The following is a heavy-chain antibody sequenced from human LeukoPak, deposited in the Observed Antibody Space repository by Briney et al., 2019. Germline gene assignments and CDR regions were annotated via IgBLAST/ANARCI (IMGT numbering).Heavy chain of an antibody. CDR3: AKIGYDDPPLDY. Sequence: GGSLRLSCAASGFTFTSYALSWVRQAPGKGLEWVSGISGSGDTTWYADSVKGRFTISRDNSKNTLYLQMESLRAEDTAIYYCAKIGYDDPPLDYWGQGTLVTVSS. CDR2: ISGSGDTT. CDR1: GFTFTSYA. V-gene: IGHV3-23*01. J-gene: IGHJ4*02. D-gene: IGHD3-22*01.